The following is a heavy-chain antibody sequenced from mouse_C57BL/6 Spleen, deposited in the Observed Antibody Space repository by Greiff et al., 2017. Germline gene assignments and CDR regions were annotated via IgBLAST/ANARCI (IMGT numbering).Heavy chain of an antibody. V-gene: IGHV1-72*01. CDR2: VDPKSGGT. Sequence: VQLQQPGAELVKPGASVKLSCKASGYTFTSYWMHWVKQRPGRGLEWIGRVDPKSGGTKYNEKFKSKATLTVDKPSSTAYMQLSSLTSEDSAVYYCARSGDYAMDYWGQGTSVTVSS. CDR1: GYTFTSYW. J-gene: IGHJ4*01. CDR3: ARSGDYAMDY.